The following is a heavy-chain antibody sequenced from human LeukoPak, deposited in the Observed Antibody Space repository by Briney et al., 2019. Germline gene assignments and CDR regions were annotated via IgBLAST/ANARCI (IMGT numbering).Heavy chain of an antibody. Sequence: GGSPRLSCAASGFTFNTYEMSWVRQAPGKGLEWVSSIGGGGRKISYADSVKGRFTVSRDNAKTSLFLQVNSLGPEDTATYYCARVGYYYGLDFWGQGTMITVSS. J-gene: IGHJ3*01. D-gene: IGHD5-12*01. V-gene: IGHV3-48*03. CDR1: GFTFNTYE. CDR2: IGGGGRKI. CDR3: ARVGYYYGLDF.